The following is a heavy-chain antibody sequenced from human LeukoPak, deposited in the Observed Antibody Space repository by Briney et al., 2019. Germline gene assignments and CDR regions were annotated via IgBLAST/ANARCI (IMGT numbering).Heavy chain of an antibody. J-gene: IGHJ4*01. CDR2: INPNSGGT. CDR1: GYTFTGYY. Sequence: ASVKVSCKASGYTFTGYYMHWVRQAPGQGLEWMGWINPNSGGTNYAQKFQGRVTMTRDTSISTAYMELSRLRSDDTAVYYCARIQYSGSYWGSLDYWAHGTLVTVSS. V-gene: IGHV1-2*02. D-gene: IGHD1-26*01. CDR3: ARIQYSGSYWGSLDY.